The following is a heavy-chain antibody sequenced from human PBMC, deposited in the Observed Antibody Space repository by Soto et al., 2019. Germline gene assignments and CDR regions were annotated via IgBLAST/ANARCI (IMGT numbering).Heavy chain of an antibody. CDR1: GFTFSSYA. D-gene: IGHD3-3*01. CDR3: ARNVHITMFGVGRSEDAFDI. J-gene: IGHJ3*02. V-gene: IGHV3-30-3*01. Sequence: PGGSLRLSCAASGFTFSSYAMHWVRQAPGKGLEWVAVISYDGSNKYYADSVKGRFTISRDNSKNTLYLQMNSLRAEDTAVYYCARNVHITMFGVGRSEDAFDIWGQETMVTVSS. CDR2: ISYDGSNK.